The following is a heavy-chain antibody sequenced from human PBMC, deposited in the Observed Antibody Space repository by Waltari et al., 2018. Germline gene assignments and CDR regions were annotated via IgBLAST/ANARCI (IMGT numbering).Heavy chain of an antibody. J-gene: IGHJ4*02. CDR3: APQISMIQGVD. D-gene: IGHD3-22*01. CDR1: GFTFRNYA. Sequence: QVQLVESGGAVVRPGGSMRLSCRACGFTFRNYAIHWVRQAPGKGLEWVTVIWHGGSNGYADSVKGRFTISRDNSRNTVYLQMNSLRAEDTAVYYCAPQISMIQGVDWGQGTLVTVSS. CDR2: IWHGGSNG. V-gene: IGHV3-33*01.